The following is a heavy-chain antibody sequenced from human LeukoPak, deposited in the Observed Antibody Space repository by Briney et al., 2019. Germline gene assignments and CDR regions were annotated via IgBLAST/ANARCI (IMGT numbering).Heavy chain of an antibody. CDR1: GXTFSNAW. CDR3: ARWAY. V-gene: IGHV3-7*05. J-gene: IGHJ4*02. Sequence: PGGSLRLSCATSGXTFSNAWMYWVRQAPGKGLECVATINQDGSEKEYLDSVNGRFTISRDNAKNSVYLQMNSLRAEDTAVYYCARWAYWGPGTLVSVSS. CDR2: INQDGSEK.